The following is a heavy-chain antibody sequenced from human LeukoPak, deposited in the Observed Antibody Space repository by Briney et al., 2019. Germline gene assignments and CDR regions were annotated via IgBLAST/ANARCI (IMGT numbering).Heavy chain of an antibody. CDR3: AVDAYGDYDYFDY. CDR2: IYYSGRT. CDR1: GGSISSGDYY. V-gene: IGHV4-30-4*01. Sequence: SQTPSLTCTVSGGSISSGDYYWSWIRQPPGKGLEWIGYIYYSGRTYYNPSLKSRVTISVDTSKNQFSLKLSSVTAADTAVYYCAVDAYGDYDYFDYWGQGTLVTVSS. D-gene: IGHD4-17*01. J-gene: IGHJ4*02.